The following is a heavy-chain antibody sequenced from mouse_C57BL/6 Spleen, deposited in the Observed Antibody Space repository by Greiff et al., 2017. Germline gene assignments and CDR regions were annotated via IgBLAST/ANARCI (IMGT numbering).Heavy chain of an antibody. CDR3: ARFYDGFFDY. Sequence: QVQLQQPGAELVKPGASVKLSCKASGYTFTSYWMHWVKQRPGQGLEWIGMIHPNSGSTNYNEKFKSKATLTVDKSSSTAYMQLSSLTSEDAAVYYCARFYDGFFDYWGQGTTLTDAS. CDR1: GYTFTSYW. V-gene: IGHV1-64*01. J-gene: IGHJ2*01. CDR2: IHPNSGST. D-gene: IGHD2-3*01.